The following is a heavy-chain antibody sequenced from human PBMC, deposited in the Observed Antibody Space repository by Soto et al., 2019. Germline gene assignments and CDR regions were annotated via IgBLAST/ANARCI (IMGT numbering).Heavy chain of an antibody. CDR2: IRSKGNIHAT. Sequence: EVQLVESGGGLVQPGGSLKLSCTASGFRVTDSAMDWVRQAAGKGLEWVGRIRSKGNIHATTYGESVKGRFSISRDESQNMVYLQMNSLKIEDTAVYYCARHRGYVYGSNSLDDWCQGTLGTVSS. J-gene: IGHJ4*02. CDR1: GFRVTDSA. V-gene: IGHV3-73*02. D-gene: IGHD3-10*01. CDR3: ARHRGYVYGSNSLDD.